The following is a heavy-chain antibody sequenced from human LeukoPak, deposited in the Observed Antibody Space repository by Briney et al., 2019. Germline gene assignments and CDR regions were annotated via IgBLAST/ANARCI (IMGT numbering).Heavy chain of an antibody. Sequence: GGSRRLSCVIAGFTFSRYAVHWVRQVPGKGLEWVAGIGVSDARTYYADSVKGRFIVSRDTSKNTLYLQMNSLRAEDTAMYYCAKRSGSGSQEYFDYWGQGTVVTVSS. CDR2: IGVSDART. J-gene: IGHJ4*02. V-gene: IGHV3-23*01. D-gene: IGHD3-10*01. CDR1: GFTFSRYA. CDR3: AKRSGSGSQEYFDY.